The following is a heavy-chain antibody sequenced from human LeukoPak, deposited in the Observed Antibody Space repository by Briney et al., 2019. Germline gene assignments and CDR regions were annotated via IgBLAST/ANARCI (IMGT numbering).Heavy chain of an antibody. V-gene: IGHV4-4*07. CDR1: GGSVSSDY. CDR2: FYTSGST. J-gene: IGHJ4*02. D-gene: IGHD3-10*01. Sequence: PSETLSLTCTVSGGSVSSDYWSWIRQPAGKGLEWIGRFYTSGSTKYNPSLKSRVTMSEDTSKNQFSLKLSSVTAADTAVYYCARGFLGDYFGSGSYYVFDYWGQGTLVTVSS. CDR3: ARGFLGDYFGSGSYYVFDY.